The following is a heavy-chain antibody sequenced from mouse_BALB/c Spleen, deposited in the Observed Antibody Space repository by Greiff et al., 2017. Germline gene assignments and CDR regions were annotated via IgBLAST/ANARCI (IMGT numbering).Heavy chain of an antibody. CDR2: IWWNDDK. CDR3: ARTYGSSAWFAY. V-gene: IGHV8-8*01. CDR1: GFSLSTSGMS. Sequence: QVTLKESGPGILQPSQTLSLTCSFSGFSLSTSGMSVGWIRQPSGKGLEWLAHIWWNDDKYYNPALKSRLTISKDTSNNQVFLKIASVVTADTATYYCARTYGSSAWFAYWGQGTLVTVSA. J-gene: IGHJ3*01. D-gene: IGHD1-1*01.